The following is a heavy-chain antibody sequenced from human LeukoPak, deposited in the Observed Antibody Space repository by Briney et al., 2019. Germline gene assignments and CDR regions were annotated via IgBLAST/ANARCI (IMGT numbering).Heavy chain of an antibody. CDR3: AKDNYYDSSGYYGY. CDR1: GFTFSSYA. D-gene: IGHD3-22*01. Sequence: GGSLRLSCAASGFTFSSYAMSWARQAPGKGLEWVSAISGSGGSTYYADSVKGRFTISRDNSKNTLYLQMNSLRAEDTAVYYCAKDNYYDSSGYYGYWGQGTLVTVSS. CDR2: ISGSGGST. V-gene: IGHV3-23*01. J-gene: IGHJ4*02.